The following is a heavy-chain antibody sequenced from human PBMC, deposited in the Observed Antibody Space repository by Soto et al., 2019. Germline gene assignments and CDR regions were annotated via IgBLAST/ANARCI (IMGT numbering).Heavy chain of an antibody. Sequence: SETLSLTCTVSGGSISSYYWSWIRQPPGEGLEWIGYIYYSGSTNYNPSLKSRVTISVDTSKNQFSLKLSSVTAADTAVYYCASSGYSYDAFDIWGQGTMVTVSS. D-gene: IGHD5-18*01. CDR2: IYYSGST. V-gene: IGHV4-59*01. CDR1: GGSISSYY. CDR3: ASSGYSYDAFDI. J-gene: IGHJ3*02.